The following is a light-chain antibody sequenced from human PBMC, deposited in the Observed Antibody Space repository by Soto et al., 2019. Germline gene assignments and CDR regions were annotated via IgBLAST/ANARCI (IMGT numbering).Light chain of an antibody. CDR2: DAT. J-gene: IGKJ1*01. CDR1: QGISSA. V-gene: IGKV1-13*02. CDR3: QQYNSYWT. Sequence: AIQLTQSPSSLSASVRDRVTIACRASQGISSALAWCQQTPGKAPKLLIYDATSLESGVPSRFSGSRSGTEFTLTISSLQPDDSATYYCQQYNSYWTFGQGTKVDIK.